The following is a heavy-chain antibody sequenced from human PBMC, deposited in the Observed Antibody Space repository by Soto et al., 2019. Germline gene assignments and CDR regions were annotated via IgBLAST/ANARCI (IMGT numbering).Heavy chain of an antibody. V-gene: IGHV3-30*18. CDR2: LSNDGSHK. CDR3: AKEWGDWPYYYGMDG. J-gene: IGHJ6*02. D-gene: IGHD3-9*01. CDR1: GFTFSSYG. Sequence: QVQLVESGGGVVQPGRYLRLSCAASGFTFSSYGIHWVRQAPGKGLEWVAALSNDGSHKYYADSVKGRFTIFRDNSKNTLYLQMNSLRAEDTSVYYCAKEWGDWPYYYGMDGWGQGTTVTVSS.